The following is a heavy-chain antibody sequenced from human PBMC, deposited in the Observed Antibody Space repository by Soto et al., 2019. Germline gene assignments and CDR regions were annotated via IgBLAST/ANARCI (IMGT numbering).Heavy chain of an antibody. J-gene: IGHJ3*02. Sequence: SETLSLTCTVSGGSISSGNYYWSWIRQPPGKGLEWIGYIYYSGSTYYKPSLKSRVTISVDTSKNQISLKLNSVTAADTAVYYCAREEREAVAGRVGAFDIWGQGTMVTVSS. V-gene: IGHV4-30-4*01. CDR2: IYYSGST. CDR3: AREEREAVAGRVGAFDI. D-gene: IGHD6-19*01. CDR1: GGSISSGNYY.